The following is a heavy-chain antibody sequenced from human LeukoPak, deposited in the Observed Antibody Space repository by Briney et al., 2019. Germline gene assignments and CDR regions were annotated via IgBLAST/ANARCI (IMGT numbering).Heavy chain of an antibody. CDR3: ARGLSDYASGVDY. V-gene: IGHV4-39*07. D-gene: IGHD4-17*01. CDR1: GGSISSGSYY. J-gene: IGHJ4*02. CDR2: IYHSGST. Sequence: TSETLSLTCTVSGGSISSGSYYWSWIRQPAGTGLEWIGSIYHSGSTYYNPSLKSRVTISVDTSKNQFSLKLSSVTAADTAVYYCARGLSDYASGVDYWGQGTLVTVSS.